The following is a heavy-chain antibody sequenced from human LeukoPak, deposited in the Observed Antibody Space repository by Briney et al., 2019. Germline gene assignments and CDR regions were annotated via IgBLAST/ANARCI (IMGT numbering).Heavy chain of an antibody. J-gene: IGHJ5*02. CDR1: GGSISSNY. CDR2: IYYSGST. D-gene: IGHD6-6*01. V-gene: IGHV4-59*01. Sequence: PSETLSLTCSVSGGSISSNYWSWIRQPPGKGLEWIGYIYYSGSTNYNPSLKSRVTISVDTSKNQFSLKLSSVTAADTAVYYCARTTRLDSSSWFDPWGQGTLVTVSS. CDR3: ARTTRLDSSSWFDP.